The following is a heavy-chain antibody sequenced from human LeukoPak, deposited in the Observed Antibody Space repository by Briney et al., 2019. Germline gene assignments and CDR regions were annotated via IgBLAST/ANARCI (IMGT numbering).Heavy chain of an antibody. CDR1: GGFISNYY. J-gene: IGHJ4*02. V-gene: IGHV4-4*07. Sequence: SGTLSLTCTVSGGFISNYYWSWIRQPAGKGLEWIGRIHTSGNTLYNPSLKSRVTMSVDTSKNQFSLKLSSATAADTAVYYCARGPPHGGTYFDSWGQGTLVTVSS. D-gene: IGHD2-15*01. CDR2: IHTSGNT. CDR3: ARGPPHGGTYFDS.